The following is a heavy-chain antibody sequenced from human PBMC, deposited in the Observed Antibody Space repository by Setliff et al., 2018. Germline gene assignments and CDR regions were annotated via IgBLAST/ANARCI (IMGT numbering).Heavy chain of an antibody. V-gene: IGHV1-8*02. CDR2: MNPNSGNT. CDR3: ARAQSWGGGPYYFDN. CDR1: GYTFTSYD. D-gene: IGHD3-16*01. J-gene: IGHJ4*02. Sequence: GASVKVSCKASGYTFTSYDINWVRQATGQGLEGMGWMNPNSGNTGYAQKFQGRVPMTRNTSISTAYMDLSSLGFEDAAVYYCARAQSWGGGPYYFDNWGQGTLVTVSS.